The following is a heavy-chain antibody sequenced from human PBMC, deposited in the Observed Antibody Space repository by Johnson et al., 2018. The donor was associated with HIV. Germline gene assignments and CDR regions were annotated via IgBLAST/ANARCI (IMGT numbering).Heavy chain of an antibody. J-gene: IGHJ3*02. D-gene: IGHD5-18*01. CDR3: ASSEGARYSYGYPDSQGDAFDI. V-gene: IGHV3-30-3*01. CDR2: LSYDGSNK. Sequence: QEQLVESGGGVVQPGRSQRLSCAASGFTFSSYAMNWVRQAPGKGLEWVAVLSYDGSNKYYADSVKGRFTISRDNSKNTLYLQMNSLRAEDTAVYYCASSEGARYSYGYPDSQGDAFDIWGQGTMVTVSS. CDR1: GFTFSSYA.